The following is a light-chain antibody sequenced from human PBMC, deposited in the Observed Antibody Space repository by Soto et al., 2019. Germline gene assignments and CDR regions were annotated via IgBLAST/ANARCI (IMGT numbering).Light chain of an antibody. V-gene: IGLV2-14*01. J-gene: IGLJ2*01. CDR1: SSDVGAYNHH. Sequence: QSIGTQPAWVSGSPGQSVAISFTGTSSDVGAYNHHVSWYQQHPGKAPKVMIYEVSNRPSGVSDRFSGSKSGNTASLTISGLQAEDEADYYCSSYTSTITLVLGGGPKVTVL. CDR2: EVS. CDR3: SSYTSTITLV.